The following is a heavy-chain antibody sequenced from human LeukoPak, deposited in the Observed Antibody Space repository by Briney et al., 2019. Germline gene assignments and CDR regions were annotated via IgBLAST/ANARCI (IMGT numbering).Heavy chain of an antibody. CDR1: GFTVSSNY. J-gene: IGHJ3*02. CDR3: ARVRPVAVAVLGAFDI. V-gene: IGHV3-53*01. D-gene: IGHD6-19*01. Sequence: SGGSLRLSCAASGFTVSSNYMSWVRQAPGKGLEWVSVIYSGGSTYYADSVKGRFTISRDNSKNTLYLQMNSLRAEDTAVYYCARVRPVAVAVLGAFDIWGQGTMVTVSS. CDR2: IYSGGST.